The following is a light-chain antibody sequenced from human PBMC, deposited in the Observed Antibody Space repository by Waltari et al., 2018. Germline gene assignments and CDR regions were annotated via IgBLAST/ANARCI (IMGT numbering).Light chain of an antibody. J-gene: IGLJ2*01. CDR3: CSYAGSYTPVV. V-gene: IGLV2-11*01. CDR2: DVS. Sequence: QSALTQPRSVSGSPGQSVTISCTGTSSDVGGCKYVSWYQQHPGKAPKLMIYDVSKRPSGVPDRFSGSKSGNTASLTISGLQAEDEADYYCCSYAGSYTPVVFGGGTKLTVL. CDR1: SSDVGGCKY.